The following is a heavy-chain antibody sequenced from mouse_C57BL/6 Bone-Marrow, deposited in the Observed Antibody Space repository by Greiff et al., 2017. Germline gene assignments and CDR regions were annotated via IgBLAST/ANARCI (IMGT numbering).Heavy chain of an antibody. J-gene: IGHJ4*01. Sequence: EVQLQESGAELVRPGASVKLSCTASGFNIKDDYMHWVKQRPEQGLEWIGWIDPENGDTEYASKFQGKATITADTSSNTAYLQLSSLTSEDTAVYYCTTDYYGSSQYYYARDYWGKGTSVTVSS. CDR3: TTDYYGSSQYYYARDY. CDR2: IDPENGDT. CDR1: GFNIKDDY. V-gene: IGHV14-4*01. D-gene: IGHD1-1*01.